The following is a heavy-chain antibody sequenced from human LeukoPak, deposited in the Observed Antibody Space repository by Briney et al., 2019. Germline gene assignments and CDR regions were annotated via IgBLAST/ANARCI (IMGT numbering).Heavy chain of an antibody. CDR3: ARDRSSWLGY. V-gene: IGHV1-3*01. D-gene: IGHD6-13*01. Sequence: ASVKVSCKASGYTFTSYAMHWVRQAPGQRLEWMGWINAGNGNTKYSQKLQGRVTMTTDTSTSTAYMELRSLRSDDTAVYYCARDRSSWLGYWGQGTLVTVSS. CDR2: INAGNGNT. J-gene: IGHJ4*02. CDR1: GYTFTSYA.